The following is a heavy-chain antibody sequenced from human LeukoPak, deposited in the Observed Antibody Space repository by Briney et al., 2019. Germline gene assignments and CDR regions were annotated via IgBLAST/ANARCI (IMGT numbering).Heavy chain of an antibody. CDR1: GFTFSSYA. J-gene: IGHJ5*02. Sequence: GGSLRLSCAASGFTFSSYAMSWVRQPPGKGLEWVSAISGSGGSTYYADSVKGRFTISRDNPKNTLYLQMKSLRAEDTAVYYCAKGPHADGFEPWGQGTLVTVSS. CDR2: ISGSGGST. CDR3: AKGPHADGFEP. V-gene: IGHV3-23*01.